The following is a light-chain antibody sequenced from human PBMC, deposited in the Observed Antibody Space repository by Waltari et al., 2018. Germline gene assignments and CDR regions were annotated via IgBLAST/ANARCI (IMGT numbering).Light chain of an antibody. CDR2: KAN. V-gene: IGLV8-61*01. CDR1: SGSVSTTSY. CDR3: ALYMGSGIWV. Sequence: QTVVTQEPSLSVSPGGTVTLTCALSSGSVSTTSYATWYQQTPGQGPRTLVYKANARSSGVPDRFSGSILVNTAALTITGAQADDESDYYCALYMGSGIWVFGGGTKLTVL. J-gene: IGLJ3*02.